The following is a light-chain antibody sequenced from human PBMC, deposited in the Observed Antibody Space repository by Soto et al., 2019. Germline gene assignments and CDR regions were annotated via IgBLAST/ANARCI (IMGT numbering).Light chain of an antibody. CDR2: GAS. V-gene: IGKV1-9*01. CDR3: QHPDSYPLT. J-gene: IGKJ4*01. Sequence: DIQLTQSPSFLSASVGDRVTITCRASQGINNYLAWYQQQPGKAPKLLIYGASTLQSGVPSRFSGSGSGTEFTLTITTLQPEDLATYYCQHPDSYPLTFGGGTKVEIK. CDR1: QGINNY.